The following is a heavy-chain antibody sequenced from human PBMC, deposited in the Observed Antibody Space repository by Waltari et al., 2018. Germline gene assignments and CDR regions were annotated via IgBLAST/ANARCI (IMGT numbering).Heavy chain of an antibody. CDR1: GFIFGDYY. Sequence: QVQLVESGGGLVKPGGSLRLSCEASGFIFGDYYVAWIRQAPGKGLEWVSYISSTGRITYYADSGKGRFTSSRDNAKNSLFLQMYSLRDEDTAIYYCARVPAMRTFIPEYWGQGTLVTVSS. CDR2: ISSTGRIT. J-gene: IGHJ4*02. D-gene: IGHD2-21*01. V-gene: IGHV3-11*01. CDR3: ARVPAMRTFIPEY.